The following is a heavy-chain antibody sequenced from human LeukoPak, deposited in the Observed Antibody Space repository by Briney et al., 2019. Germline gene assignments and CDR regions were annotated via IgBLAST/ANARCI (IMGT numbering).Heavy chain of an antibody. CDR3: ARDSQQLEPHQGNWFDP. D-gene: IGHD6-13*01. CDR1: GSSISSYY. CDR2: IYTSGST. V-gene: IGHV4-4*07. J-gene: IGHJ5*02. Sequence: PSETLSLTCTVSGSSISSYYWSWIRQPAGKGLEWIGRIYTSGSTNYNPSLKSRVTMSVDTSKNQFPLKLSSVTAADTAVYYCARDSQQLEPHQGNWFDPWGQGTLVTVSS.